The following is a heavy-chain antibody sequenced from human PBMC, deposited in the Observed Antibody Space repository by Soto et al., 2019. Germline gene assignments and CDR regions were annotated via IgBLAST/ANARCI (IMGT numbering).Heavy chain of an antibody. CDR2: IYYSGST. CDR1: GGSISSGGYY. D-gene: IGHD3-10*01. J-gene: IGHJ6*02. V-gene: IGHV4-31*03. Sequence: SETLSLTCTVSGGSISSGGYYWSWIRQHPGKGLEWIGYIYYSGSTYYNPSLKSRVTISVDTSKNQFSLKLSSVTAADTAMYYCARRHFRVRENLDGMDVWGQGTTVTVSS. CDR3: ARRHFRVRENLDGMDV.